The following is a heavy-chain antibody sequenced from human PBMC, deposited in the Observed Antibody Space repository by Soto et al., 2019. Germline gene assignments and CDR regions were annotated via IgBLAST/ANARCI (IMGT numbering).Heavy chain of an antibody. J-gene: IGHJ4*02. D-gene: IGHD3-22*01. V-gene: IGHV4-59*08. CDR3: ARAGDYYDSSGYSTYFDY. CDR2: IYYSGST. Sequence: PSETLSLTCTVSGDSISSSYRSWIRQPPGKGLEWIGYIYYSGSTYYNPSLKSRVTISVDTSKNQFSLKLSSVTAADTAVYYCARAGDYYDSSGYSTYFDYWGQGTLVPVSS. CDR1: GDSISSSY.